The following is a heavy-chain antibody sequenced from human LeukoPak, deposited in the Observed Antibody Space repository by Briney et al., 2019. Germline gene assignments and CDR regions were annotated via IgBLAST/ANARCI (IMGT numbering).Heavy chain of an antibody. V-gene: IGHV3-21*01. D-gene: IGHD6-19*01. J-gene: IGHJ4*02. CDR1: GFTFSSYS. Sequence: PGGSLRLSCAASGFTFSSYSMNWVRQAPGKGLEWVSSISSSSSYIYYADSVKGRFTISRDNAKTSLYLQMNSLRAEDTAVYYCARAGIAVAGDDYWGQGTLVTVSS. CDR3: ARAGIAVAGDDY. CDR2: ISSSSSYI.